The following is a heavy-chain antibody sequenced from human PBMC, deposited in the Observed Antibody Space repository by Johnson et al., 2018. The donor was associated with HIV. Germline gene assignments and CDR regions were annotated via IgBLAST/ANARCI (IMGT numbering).Heavy chain of an antibody. CDR1: GFTFSSYW. J-gene: IGHJ3*02. Sequence: VQLVESGGGLVQPGGSLRLSCAASGFTFSSYWMHWVRQAPGKGLVWVSRINSDGSSTRYADSVEGRFDISRENSKNSHYLHMNSLRAEDTALYYCAREAGSGSYSPWRPDAFDIWGQGTMVTVSS. CDR2: INSDGSST. V-gene: IGHV3-74*01. D-gene: IGHD3-10*01. CDR3: AREAGSGSYSPWRPDAFDI.